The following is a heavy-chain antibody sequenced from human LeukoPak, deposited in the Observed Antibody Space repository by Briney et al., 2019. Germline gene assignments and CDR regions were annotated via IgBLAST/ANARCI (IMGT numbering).Heavy chain of an antibody. CDR2: ISGSGGST. V-gene: IGHV3-23*01. CDR3: AKDNFIRLVVITTAFDY. CDR1: GFTFSSYG. Sequence: GGSLRLSCAASGFTFSSYGMNWVRQAPGKGLEWVSGISGSGGSTYYADCVKGRFTISRDNSKNTLYLQMNSLRAEDTAVYYCAKDNFIRLVVITTAFDYWGQGTLVTVSS. D-gene: IGHD3-22*01. J-gene: IGHJ4*02.